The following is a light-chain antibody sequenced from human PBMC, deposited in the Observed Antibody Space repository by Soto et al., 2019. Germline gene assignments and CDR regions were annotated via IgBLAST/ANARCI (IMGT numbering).Light chain of an antibody. J-gene: IGKJ4*01. CDR1: QSVGSN. Sequence: EIVMTQSPATLSVSPGERATLSCRASQSVGSNLAWYQQKPGQAPRLLIYGASTRAIGIPARFSGSGSGKEFTLTISSLQSEDFAIYSCQQYNNWHPLTFGGGTKVEIK. CDR2: GAS. CDR3: QQYNNWHPLT. V-gene: IGKV3-15*01.